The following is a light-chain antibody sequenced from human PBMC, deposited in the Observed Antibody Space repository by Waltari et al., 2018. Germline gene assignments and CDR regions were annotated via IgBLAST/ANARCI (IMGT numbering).Light chain of an antibody. V-gene: IGKV3-20*01. CDR1: QSVSSTY. CDR2: GAS. CDR3: QQYGSSPGT. J-gene: IGKJ1*01. Sequence: EIVLTQSPDTLSLSPGERATLSCRASQSVSSTYLAWYQQKPGQAPRLLIYGASSRDTGIPDRFSGSGSGTDFTLTISRLEPEDFAVYYCQQYGSSPGTFGLGTTVEIK.